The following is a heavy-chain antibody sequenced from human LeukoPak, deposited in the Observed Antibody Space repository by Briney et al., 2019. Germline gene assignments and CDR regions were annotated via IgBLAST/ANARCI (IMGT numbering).Heavy chain of an antibody. V-gene: IGHV1-69*13. CDR3: ARSGRTVEMAYYFDY. Sequence: SVKVSCKASGGTFSSYAISWVRQAPAQGLEWMGGIIPIFGTANYAQKFQGRVTITADESTSTAYMELSSLRSEDTAVYYCARSGRTVEMAYYFDYWGQGTLVTVSS. D-gene: IGHD5-24*01. CDR2: IIPIFGTA. J-gene: IGHJ4*02. CDR1: GGTFSSYA.